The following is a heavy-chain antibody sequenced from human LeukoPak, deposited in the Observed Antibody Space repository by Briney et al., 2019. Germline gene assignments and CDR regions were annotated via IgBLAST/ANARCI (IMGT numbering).Heavy chain of an antibody. CDR2: ISWNSGSI. V-gene: IGHV3-9*03. CDR1: GFTFDNYS. J-gene: IGHJ4*02. D-gene: IGHD6-19*01. CDR3: AKGLDSSAYYYFDY. Sequence: GRSLTLACAASGFTFDNYSMHWVRHAPGKGLEWVSGISWNSGSIGYADSVKGRFTISRDNAKNSLYLQMNSLRAEDMALYYCAKGLDSSAYYYFDYWGQGTLVTVSS.